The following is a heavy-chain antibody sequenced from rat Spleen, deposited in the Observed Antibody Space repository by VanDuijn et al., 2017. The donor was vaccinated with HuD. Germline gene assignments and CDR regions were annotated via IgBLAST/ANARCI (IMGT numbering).Heavy chain of an antibody. CDR3: ARHGYGGYSGPFAY. CDR2: ISNGGGNT. Sequence: EVQLAESGGGLVQPGRSMKLSCTALGFTFSNYYMAWVRQAPTKGLEWVASISNGGGNTYYRDSVKGRFTVSRDNAKSTLYLQMDSLRSEDTATYYCARHGYGGYSGPFAYWGQGTLVTVSS. J-gene: IGHJ3*01. D-gene: IGHD1-11*01. V-gene: IGHV5-25*01. CDR1: GFTFSNYY.